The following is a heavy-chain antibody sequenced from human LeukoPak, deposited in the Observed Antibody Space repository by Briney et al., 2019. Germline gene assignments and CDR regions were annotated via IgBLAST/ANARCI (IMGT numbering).Heavy chain of an antibody. J-gene: IGHJ4*02. Sequence: SETLSLTCAVYGGSFSGYYWSWIRQPPGKGLEWIGYVYYSESTNYNPSLKSRVTISLDTSKSQFSLRLNSVTAADTAVYYCASSPPQNYYDSSGYFDYWGQGTLVTVSS. CDR1: GGSFSGYY. D-gene: IGHD3-22*01. CDR2: VYYSEST. CDR3: ASSPPQNYYDSSGYFDY. V-gene: IGHV4-59*01.